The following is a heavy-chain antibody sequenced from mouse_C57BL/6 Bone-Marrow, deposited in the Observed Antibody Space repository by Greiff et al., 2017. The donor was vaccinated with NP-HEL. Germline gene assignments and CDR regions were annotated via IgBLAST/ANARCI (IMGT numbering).Heavy chain of an antibody. J-gene: IGHJ4*01. Sequence: QVQLQQPGAELVRPGSSVKLSCKASGYTFTSYWMDWVKQRPGQGLEWIGNIYPSDSETHYNQKFKDKATLTVDKSSSTAYMQLSSLTSEDSAVYYCARRWLLRYYYAMDYWGQGTSVTVSS. V-gene: IGHV1-61*01. CDR3: ARRWLLRYYYAMDY. CDR2: IYPSDSET. CDR1: GYTFTSYW. D-gene: IGHD2-3*01.